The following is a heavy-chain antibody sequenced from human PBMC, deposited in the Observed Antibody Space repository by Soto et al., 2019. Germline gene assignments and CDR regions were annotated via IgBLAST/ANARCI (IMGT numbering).Heavy chain of an antibody. CDR3: ARVPNGGFGEGIYGMDV. Sequence: GGSLRLSCAASGFSVSSSYMNWVRQAPGKGLEWVSVIDSGGSTDHADSVKGRFTISTDNSKNTVFLQMNSLRAEDTAVYYCARVPNGGFGEGIYGMDVWGQGTTVTVSS. CDR2: IDSGGST. J-gene: IGHJ6*02. CDR1: GFSVSSSY. D-gene: IGHD3-10*01. V-gene: IGHV3-66*01.